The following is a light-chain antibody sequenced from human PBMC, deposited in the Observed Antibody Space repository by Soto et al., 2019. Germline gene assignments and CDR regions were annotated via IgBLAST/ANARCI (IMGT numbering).Light chain of an antibody. Sequence: QSALTQPVSVSGSPGQSITISCTGTSSDIGGYNYVSWYQQHPGKVPKLMIYEVSNRPSGVSDRFSGSRSGNTASLTISGLQAEDESDYYCISYTSSSTWVFGGGTKLTVL. CDR2: EVS. J-gene: IGLJ3*02. CDR3: ISYTSSSTWV. V-gene: IGLV2-14*01. CDR1: SSDIGGYNY.